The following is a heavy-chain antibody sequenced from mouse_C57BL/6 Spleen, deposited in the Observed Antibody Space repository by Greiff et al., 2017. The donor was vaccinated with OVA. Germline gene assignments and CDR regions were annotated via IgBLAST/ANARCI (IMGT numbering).Heavy chain of an antibody. CDR2: IWRGGST. CDR1: GFSLTSYG. D-gene: IGHD2-4*01. Sequence: QVQLQQSGPGLVQPSQSLSITCTVSGFSLTSYGVHWVRQSPGKGLEWLGVIWRGGSTDYNAAFMSRLSITKDNSKSQVFFKMNSLQADDTAIYYGAKKYDYEAYYYAMDYWGQGTSVTVSS. CDR3: AKKYDYEAYYYAMDY. V-gene: IGHV2-5*01. J-gene: IGHJ4*01.